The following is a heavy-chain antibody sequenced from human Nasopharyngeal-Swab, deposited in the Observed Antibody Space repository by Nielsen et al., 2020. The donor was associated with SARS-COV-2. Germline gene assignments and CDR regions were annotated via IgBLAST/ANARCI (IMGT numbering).Heavy chain of an antibody. V-gene: IGHV3-48*04. CDR3: ARAKYCSSTSCLRWGYFDY. D-gene: IGHD2-2*01. J-gene: IGHJ4*02. CDR2: ISSSSSTI. Sequence: WIRQPPGKGLEWVSYISSSSSTIYYADSVKGRFTISRDNAKNSLYLQMNSLRSEDTAVYYCARAKYCSSTSCLRWGYFDYWGQGTLVTVSS.